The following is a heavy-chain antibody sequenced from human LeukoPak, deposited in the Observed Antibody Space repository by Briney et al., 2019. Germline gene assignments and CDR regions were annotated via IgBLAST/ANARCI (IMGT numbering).Heavy chain of an antibody. CDR3: AKDGKTRNWNYFQAKPVY. CDR2: ISGSGGGT. J-gene: IGHJ4*02. D-gene: IGHD1-7*01. Sequence: PGGSLRLSCAAAGFTVSTSAMSWVRQAPGNGLEWVSGISGSGGGTYYADSVKGRFSISRDISKNTLYLQMNSLRAEDTAIYYCAKDGKTRNWNYFQAKPVYWGQGTLVTVSS. V-gene: IGHV3-23*01. CDR1: GFTVSTSA.